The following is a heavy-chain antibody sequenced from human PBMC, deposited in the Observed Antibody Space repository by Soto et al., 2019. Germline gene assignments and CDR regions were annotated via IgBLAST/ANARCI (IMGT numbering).Heavy chain of an antibody. CDR2: VSGGGGST. CDR3: ARGSKDSYPGSRIFDF. D-gene: IGHD3-10*01. V-gene: IGHV3-23*01. Sequence: GGSLRLSCAASGFSFAGYAVAWVRQAPGKGLEWVSTVSGGGGSTYYADSVKGRFTISRDNSYNTLYLQMSSLRAEDSAVYYCARGSKDSYPGSRIFDFWGRGTLDTVSS. J-gene: IGHJ4*02. CDR1: GFSFAGYA.